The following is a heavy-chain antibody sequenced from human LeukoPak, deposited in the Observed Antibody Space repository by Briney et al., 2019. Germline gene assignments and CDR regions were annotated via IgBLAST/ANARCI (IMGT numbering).Heavy chain of an antibody. CDR3: AREQGALDS. CDR2: INTDRSST. V-gene: IGHV3-74*01. J-gene: IGHJ4*02. CDR1: GFTFSSYW. Sequence: GRSLRLSCAVSGFTFSSYWMHWVRQAPGKGLVWVSRINTDRSSTNYADSVKGRFTISRDNAKNTLYLQMNSLRAEDTAVYYCAREQGALDSWGQGTLVTVSS.